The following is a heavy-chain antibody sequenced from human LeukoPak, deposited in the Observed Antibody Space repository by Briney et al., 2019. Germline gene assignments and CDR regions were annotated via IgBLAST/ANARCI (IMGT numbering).Heavy chain of an antibody. Sequence: GGSLRLSCAASGFTFSSYAMVWVRQAPGKGLQWVSGIGRTGANTYYADSVKGRFTNSRDNSKNTLYLQMNSLRAEDTAFYYCAKDDNSWSLDYWGQGTLVTVSS. CDR1: GFTFSSYA. J-gene: IGHJ4*02. D-gene: IGHD6-13*01. V-gene: IGHV3-23*01. CDR2: IGRTGANT. CDR3: AKDDNSWSLDY.